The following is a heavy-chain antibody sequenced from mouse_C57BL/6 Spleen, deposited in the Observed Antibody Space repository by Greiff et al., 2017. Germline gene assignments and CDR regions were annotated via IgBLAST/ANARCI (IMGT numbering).Heavy chain of an antibody. CDR1: GYTFTSYW. Sequence: QVQLQQPGAELVRPGSSVKLSCKASGYTFTSYWMHWVKQRPIQGLEWIGNIDPSDSETHYNQKFKDKATLTVDKSSSTAYMQLSSLTSEDSAVXYCARRGGNYYGSSYPYFDYWGQGTTLTVSS. CDR3: ARRGGNYYGSSYPYFDY. J-gene: IGHJ2*01. D-gene: IGHD1-1*01. CDR2: IDPSDSET. V-gene: IGHV1-52*01.